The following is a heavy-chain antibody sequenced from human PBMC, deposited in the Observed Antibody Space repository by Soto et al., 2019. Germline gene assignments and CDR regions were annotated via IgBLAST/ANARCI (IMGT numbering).Heavy chain of an antibody. CDR3: AKVLGRGYDFDY. CDR2: ISGSGGST. Sequence: EVQLLESGGGLVQPGGSLRLSCAASGFTFSSYAISWVRQAPGQGLEWVSAISGSGGSTYYADSVKGRFTISRDNAKNTLYLQMNSLRAEDTAVYYCAKVLGRGYDFDYWGQGTLVTVSS. V-gene: IGHV3-23*01. D-gene: IGHD1-1*01. CDR1: GFTFSSYA. J-gene: IGHJ4*02.